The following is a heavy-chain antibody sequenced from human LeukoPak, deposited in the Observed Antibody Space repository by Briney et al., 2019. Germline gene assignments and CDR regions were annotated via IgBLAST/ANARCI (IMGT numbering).Heavy chain of an antibody. Sequence: PGGSLRLSCAAAGFSFSSYSMNWVRQAPGKGLEWVSYISSSSSTIYYADSVKGRFTISRDNAKNSLYLQMNSLRAEDTAVYYCARDRIAAYNWFDPWGQGTLVTVSS. CDR1: GFSFSSYS. CDR3: ARDRIAAYNWFDP. CDR2: ISSSSSTI. V-gene: IGHV3-48*01. J-gene: IGHJ5*02. D-gene: IGHD6-13*01.